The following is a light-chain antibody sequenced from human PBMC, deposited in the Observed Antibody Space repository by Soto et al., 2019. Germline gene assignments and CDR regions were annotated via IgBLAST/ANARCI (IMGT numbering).Light chain of an antibody. J-gene: IGKJ1*01. CDR3: QQYNSYWWT. CDR1: QSISSW. V-gene: IGKV1-5*03. CDR2: KAS. Sequence: DIQMTQSPSTLSASVGDRVTITCLASQSISSWLAWYQQKPGKAPKLLIYKASSLESGVPSRFSGSGSGTEFTLTISSLQPDDFATYYCQQYNSYWWTFGQGTKVEIK.